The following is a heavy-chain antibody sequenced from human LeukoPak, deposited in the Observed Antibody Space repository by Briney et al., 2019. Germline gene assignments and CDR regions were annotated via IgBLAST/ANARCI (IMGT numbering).Heavy chain of an antibody. J-gene: IGHJ4*02. CDR1: GFTFSNYW. V-gene: IGHV3-7*03. D-gene: IGHD6-19*01. Sequence: PGGSLRPSCTASGFTFSNYWMNWVRQAPGKGLEWVANIKQDGSEKNYVDSVKGRFTISRDNAKNSLYLQMNSLRAEDTAVYYCDGGIGWISNLGGGQGTLVTVSS. CDR2: IKQDGSEK. CDR3: DGGIGWISNLG.